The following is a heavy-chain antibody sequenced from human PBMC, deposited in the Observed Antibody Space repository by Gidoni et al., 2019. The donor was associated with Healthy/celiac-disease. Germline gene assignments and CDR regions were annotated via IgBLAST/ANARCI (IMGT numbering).Heavy chain of an antibody. Sequence: EVQLVESGGGVVQPGGALRHSCPASGFNFSSYWMSWVRQAPGKGLEGMANIKQDGSEKYYGDSVKGRFTSSRDNAKNSLYLQMNSLRAEDTAVYYCAREPLAIFAATYDYWGQGTLVTVSS. CDR2: IKQDGSEK. D-gene: IGHD3-3*02. J-gene: IGHJ4*02. CDR3: AREPLAIFAATYDY. V-gene: IGHV3-7*01. CDR1: GFNFSSYW.